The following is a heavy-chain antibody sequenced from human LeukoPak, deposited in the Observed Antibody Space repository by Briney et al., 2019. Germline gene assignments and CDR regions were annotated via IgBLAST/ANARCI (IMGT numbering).Heavy chain of an antibody. V-gene: IGHV1-2*02. D-gene: IGHD2-2*01. Sequence: ASVKVSCKASGYTFTGYYMHWVRQAPGQGLGWMGWINPNSGGTNYAQKFQGRVTMTRDTSISTAYMELSRLRSDDTAVYYCARLTGYCSSTSCRVNYFDYWGQGTLVTVSS. CDR2: INPNSGGT. CDR3: ARLTGYCSSTSCRVNYFDY. CDR1: GYTFTGYY. J-gene: IGHJ4*02.